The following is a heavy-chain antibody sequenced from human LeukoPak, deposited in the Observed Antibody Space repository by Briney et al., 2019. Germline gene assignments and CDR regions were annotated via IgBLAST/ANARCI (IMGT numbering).Heavy chain of an antibody. V-gene: IGHV1-2*06. J-gene: IGHJ4*02. D-gene: IGHD3-22*01. CDR3: ARRYYDSSGYYGIDY. Sequence: GASVKVSCKVSGYTLTELSMHWVRQAPGNGLEWMGRINPNSGGTNCAQKFQGRVTMTRDTSISTAYMELSRLRSDDTAVYYCARRYYDSSGYYGIDYWGQGTLVTVSS. CDR1: GYTLTELS. CDR2: INPNSGGT.